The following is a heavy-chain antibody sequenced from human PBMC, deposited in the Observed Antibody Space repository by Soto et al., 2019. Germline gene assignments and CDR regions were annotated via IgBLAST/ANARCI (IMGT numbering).Heavy chain of an antibody. CDR1: GGSFSGYY. CDR2: INHSGST. J-gene: IGHJ5*02. V-gene: IGHV4-34*01. CDR3: ARVYRREVTGTLWWFDP. D-gene: IGHD1-20*01. Sequence: SETLSLTCAVYGGSFSGYYWSWIRQPPGKGLEWIGEINHSGSTNYNPSLKSRVTISVDTSKNQFSLKLSSVTAADTAVYYCARVYRREVTGTLWWFDPWGQGTLVTVSS.